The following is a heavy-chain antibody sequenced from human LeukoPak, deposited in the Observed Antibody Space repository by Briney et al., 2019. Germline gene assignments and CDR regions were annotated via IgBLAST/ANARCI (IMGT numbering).Heavy chain of an antibody. J-gene: IGHJ4*02. CDR1: GGSDSSKSSA. D-gene: IGHD1-26*01. V-gene: IGHV6-1*01. CDR2: TYYRSKWNY. Sequence: SQTLSVTFAISGGSDSSKSSAGNWIRQSPSGCLEWLGRTYYRSKWNYDYALGVKSRVTIKPDTSKNQFSLQLNSATPEDTAVYYCARNSADLDFWGQGILVTVSS. CDR3: ARNSADLDF.